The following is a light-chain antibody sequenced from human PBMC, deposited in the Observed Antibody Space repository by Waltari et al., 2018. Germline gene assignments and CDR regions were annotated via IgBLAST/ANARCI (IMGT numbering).Light chain of an antibody. CDR2: AGS. V-gene: IGKV1-39*01. Sequence: DIQMTQSPSSLSASVGARVTITCRASQSISSYLNWYQQKPGKAPKPLMYAGSSLQSGVPSRFSGSGSGTDFTLTISSLQPEDFATYYCQQYQKSPWTFGQGTKVEIK. CDR3: QQYQKSPWT. J-gene: IGKJ1*01. CDR1: QSISSY.